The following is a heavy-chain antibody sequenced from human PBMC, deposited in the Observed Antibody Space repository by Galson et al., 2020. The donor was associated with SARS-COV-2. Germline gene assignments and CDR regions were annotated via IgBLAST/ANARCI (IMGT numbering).Heavy chain of an antibody. Sequence: SETLSLTCAVSGYSVSTTNYWGWFRLAPGKGLGWIGSIYPNGRTYYNPSLESRVTISVDTSRNQFSLTLASVTAADTAFYYCARQGVNMIVLVTVPGWFFDLWGRGTLVTVSS. J-gene: IGHJ2*01. V-gene: IGHV4-38-2*01. CDR1: GYSVSTTNY. CDR2: IYPNGRT. CDR3: ARQGVNMIVLVTVPGWFFDL. D-gene: IGHD2-21*02.